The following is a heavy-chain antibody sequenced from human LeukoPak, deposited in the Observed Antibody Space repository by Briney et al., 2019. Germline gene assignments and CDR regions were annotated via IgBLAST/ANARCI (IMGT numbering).Heavy chain of an antibody. V-gene: IGHV4-34*01. CDR2: INHSGST. Sequence: SETLSLTCAVYGGSFSGYYWSWIRQPPGKGLEWIGEINHSGSTNYNPSLKSRVSISVDTSKNQFSLKLSSVTAADTAVHYCARALLRYFDWSTRGNWFDPWGQGTLVTVSS. J-gene: IGHJ5*02. D-gene: IGHD3-9*01. CDR1: GGSFSGYY. CDR3: ARALLRYFDWSTRGNWFDP.